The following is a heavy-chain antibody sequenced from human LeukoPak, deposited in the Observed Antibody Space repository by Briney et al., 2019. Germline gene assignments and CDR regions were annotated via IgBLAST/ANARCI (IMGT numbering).Heavy chain of an antibody. CDR1: GFTFSSYG. J-gene: IGHJ4*02. V-gene: IGHV3-30*18. Sequence: GRSLRLSCAASGFTFSSYGMHWVRQAPGKGLEWVAVISYDGRNKYYADSVKGRFTISRDNSKNTLYLQMNSLRAEDTAVYYCAKDGSGYSSSWYWNYFDYWGQGTLVTVSS. CDR2: ISYDGRNK. D-gene: IGHD6-13*01. CDR3: AKDGSGYSSSWYWNYFDY.